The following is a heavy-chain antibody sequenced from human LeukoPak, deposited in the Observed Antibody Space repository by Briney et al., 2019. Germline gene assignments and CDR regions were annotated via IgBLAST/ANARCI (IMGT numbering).Heavy chain of an antibody. CDR1: GYSISSGYY. J-gene: IGHJ5*02. CDR2: IYHSGST. D-gene: IGHD3-3*01. V-gene: IGHV4-38-2*01. CDR3: ARRDTYYDFWSGYHNWFDP. Sequence: SETLSLTCAVSGYSISSGYYWGWIRQPPGKGLEWIGSIYHSGSTYYNPSLKSRVTISVDTSKNLFSLKLSSVTAADTAVYYCARRDTYYDFWSGYHNWFDPWGQGTLVTVSS.